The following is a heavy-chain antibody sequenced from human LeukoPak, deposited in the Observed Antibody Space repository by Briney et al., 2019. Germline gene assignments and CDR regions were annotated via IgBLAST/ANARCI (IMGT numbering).Heavy chain of an antibody. CDR2: IDHSGTT. V-gene: IGHV4-38-2*01. CDR1: GYSISSHYF. Sequence: SETLSLTCAVSGYSISSHYFWGWIRQPPAKGLEWIGSIDHSGTTHYNPSLKSRVTISVDTSKNQLSLKLSSVTASDTAVYYCARVKVGTTSGSDSWGQGTLVTVSS. CDR3: ARVKVGTTSGSDS. J-gene: IGHJ4*02. D-gene: IGHD1-26*01.